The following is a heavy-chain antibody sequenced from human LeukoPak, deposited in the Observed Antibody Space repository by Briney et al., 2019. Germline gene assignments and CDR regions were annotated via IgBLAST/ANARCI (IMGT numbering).Heavy chain of an antibody. CDR2: ISAYNGNT. J-gene: IGHJ4*02. CDR1: GYTFTSYG. Sequence: ASVKVSCKASGYTFTSYGISWVRQAPGQGLEWMGWISAYNGNTNYAQKLQGRVTMTTDTSTSTAYMELRSLRSDDTAVYYCARDPPGGYDFWSGYYKPYYFDYWGQGTLVTVSS. D-gene: IGHD3-3*01. CDR3: ARDPPGGYDFWSGYYKPYYFDY. V-gene: IGHV1-18*01.